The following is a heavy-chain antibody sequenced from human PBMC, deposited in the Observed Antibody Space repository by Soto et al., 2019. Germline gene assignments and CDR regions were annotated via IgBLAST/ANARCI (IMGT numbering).Heavy chain of an antibody. CDR2: ISGLGRRT. J-gene: IGHJ4*02. CDR3: APIQSYYCGY. D-gene: IGHD3-16*02. Sequence: GRSLRLSCAASGFTFSDSAMSWARQAPGKGLAWVPTISGLGRRTYYADSVKGRLTISRDNSKNTLYLQMNSIRSADMAIYYCAPIQSYYCGYWRQEPLVAVSS. CDR1: GFTFSDSA. V-gene: IGHV3-23*01.